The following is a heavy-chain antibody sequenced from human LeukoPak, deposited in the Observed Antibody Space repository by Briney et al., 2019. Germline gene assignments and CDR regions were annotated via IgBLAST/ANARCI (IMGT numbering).Heavy chain of an antibody. Sequence: PSETLSLTCAVYGGSFSGYYWSWIRQPPGKGLEWIGEINHSGSTNYNPSLKSRVTISVDTSKNQFSLKLSSVTAADTAVYYCARGRRAIFGVVITYQFVYWGQGTLVTVSS. V-gene: IGHV4-34*01. CDR2: INHSGST. CDR1: GGSFSGYY. CDR3: ARGRRAIFGVVITYQFVY. J-gene: IGHJ4*02. D-gene: IGHD3-3*01.